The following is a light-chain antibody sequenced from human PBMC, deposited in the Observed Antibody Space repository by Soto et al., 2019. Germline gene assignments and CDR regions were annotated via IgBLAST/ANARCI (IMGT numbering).Light chain of an antibody. CDR2: KDS. CDR3: QSADSSGTLYV. CDR1: ALPKQY. V-gene: IGLV3-25*03. Sequence: SYELTQPPSVSVSPGQTARITCSGDALPKQYAYWYQQKPGQAPVLVIYKDSERPSGIPERFSGSSSGTTVTLTISGVQAEDEADYYCQSADSSGTLYVFGTGTKLIVL. J-gene: IGLJ1*01.